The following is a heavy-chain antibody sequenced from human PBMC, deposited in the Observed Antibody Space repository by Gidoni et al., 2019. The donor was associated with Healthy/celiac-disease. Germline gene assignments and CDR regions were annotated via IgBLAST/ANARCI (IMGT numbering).Heavy chain of an antibody. CDR3: ASLLFGTTNPNY. CDR2: ISSSSSTI. CDR1: GVTFSSYS. Sequence: EVQLVESGGGLVQPGGPLRLSCAASGVTFSSYSMNWVRQAPGKGRGWVSYISSSSSTIYSADSVKGRFTIARDNATNSLYLQMNSLRAEDTAVYYCASLLFGTTNPNYWGQGTLVTVSS. D-gene: IGHD1-7*01. V-gene: IGHV3-48*01. J-gene: IGHJ4*02.